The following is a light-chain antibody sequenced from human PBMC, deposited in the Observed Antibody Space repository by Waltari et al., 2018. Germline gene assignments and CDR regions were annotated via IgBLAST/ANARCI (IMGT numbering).Light chain of an antibody. CDR2: QAN. CDR1: KLGENY. Sequence: ELTQRRSVSVSPGQTATITCCGDKLGENYVSWYQQKPGQSPVVVRSQANKRPSGIPERFSGSNSGNTATLTIGGTQAMDEADYYCQAWDSTTAVVFGGGTKLTVL. J-gene: IGLJ2*01. CDR3: QAWDSTTAVV. V-gene: IGLV3-1*01.